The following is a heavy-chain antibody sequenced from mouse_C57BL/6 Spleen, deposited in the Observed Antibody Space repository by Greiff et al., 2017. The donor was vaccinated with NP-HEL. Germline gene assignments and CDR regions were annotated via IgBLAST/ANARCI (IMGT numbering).Heavy chain of an antibody. CDR3: ARETTVVAYYFDY. D-gene: IGHD1-1*01. V-gene: IGHV1-82*01. J-gene: IGHJ2*01. CDR2: IYPGDGDT. Sequence: QVQLQQSGPELVKPGASVKISCKASGYAFSSSWMNWVKQRPGKGLEWIGRIYPGDGDTNYNGKFKGKATLTADKSSSTAYMQLSSLTSEDSAVYFCARETTVVAYYFDYWGQGTTLTVSS. CDR1: GYAFSSSW.